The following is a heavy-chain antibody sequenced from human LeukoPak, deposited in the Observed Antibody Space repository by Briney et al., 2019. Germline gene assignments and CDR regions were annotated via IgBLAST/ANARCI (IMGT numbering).Heavy chain of an antibody. Sequence: PGGSLRLSCAAYGFTFSNYAMSWVRQAPGKGLEWVSTISGSGGSTYYADSVKGRFTISRDNSKNTLYLQTNSVRAEDTAVYYCAKSQGSTTWYVWFDPWGQGTLVTVSS. CDR1: GFTFSNYA. V-gene: IGHV3-23*01. J-gene: IGHJ5*02. CDR3: AKSQGSTTWYVWFDP. CDR2: ISGSGGST. D-gene: IGHD2-2*01.